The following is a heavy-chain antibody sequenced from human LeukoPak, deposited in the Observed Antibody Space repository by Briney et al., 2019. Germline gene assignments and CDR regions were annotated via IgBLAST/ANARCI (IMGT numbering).Heavy chain of an antibody. CDR1: GFTFSGSA. V-gene: IGHV3-73*01. Sequence: PGGSLRLSCAASGFTFSGSAIHWVRQASGKGLEWVGRIRSKADYAASVKGKFTISRDNAKNSVYLQMNSLRDDDTAVYYCARVYSSSSGRHAFDMWGQGTMVSVSS. CDR2: IRSKAD. J-gene: IGHJ3*02. D-gene: IGHD6-6*01. CDR3: ARVYSSSSGRHAFDM.